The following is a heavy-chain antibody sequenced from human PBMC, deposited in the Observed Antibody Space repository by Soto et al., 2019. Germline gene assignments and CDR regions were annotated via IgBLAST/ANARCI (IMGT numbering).Heavy chain of an antibody. V-gene: IGHV4-59*01. CDR1: VGSISSYY. CDR3: ESGVVSNDPTPTDFYN. D-gene: IGHD3-3*01. Sequence: SETLSLTGTVSVGSISSYYWSWILQPPGKGLGGFGLINYSWSTNYNPSPKSRVTISLVTSKNQFPLMLSSVTPADTAVFSCESGVVSNDPTPTDFYNWCQLSLVTISS. J-gene: IGHJ4*03. CDR2: INYSWST.